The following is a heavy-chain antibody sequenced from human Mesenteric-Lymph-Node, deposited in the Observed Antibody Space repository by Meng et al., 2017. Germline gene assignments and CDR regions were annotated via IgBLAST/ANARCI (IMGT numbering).Heavy chain of an antibody. CDR3: ARDMATTDSRASGIYYFGMDV. V-gene: IGHV1-2*02. D-gene: IGHD1-14*01. CDR1: GYTFTSYG. CDR2: INPNSGVT. Sequence: ASVKVSCKASGYTFTSYGISWVRQAPGQGLEWMGWINPNSGVTNYAQKFQGRVTVTWDTSISTTFMELSRLTSDDTAVYYCARDMATTDSRASGIYYFGMDVWGQGTTVTVSS. J-gene: IGHJ6*02.